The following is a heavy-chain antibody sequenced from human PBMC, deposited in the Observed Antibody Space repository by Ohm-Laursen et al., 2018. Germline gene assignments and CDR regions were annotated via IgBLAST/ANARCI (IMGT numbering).Heavy chain of an antibody. CDR2: INPNSGGT. CDR1: GYTFTGYY. V-gene: IGHV1-2*02. D-gene: IGHD6-13*01. CDR3: ARDPIAAAAVDY. Sequence: ASVKVSCKASGYTFTGYYMHWVRQAPGQGLEWMGWINPNSGGTNYAQKFQGRVTMTRDTSISTAYMELSGLRSDDTAVYYCARDPIAAAAVDYWGQGTLVTVSS. J-gene: IGHJ4*02.